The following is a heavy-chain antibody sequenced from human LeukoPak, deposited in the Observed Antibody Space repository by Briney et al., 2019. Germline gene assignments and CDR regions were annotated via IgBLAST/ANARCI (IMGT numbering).Heavy chain of an antibody. J-gene: IGHJ4*02. CDR1: GFTFSSYA. Sequence: GGSLRLSCAASGFTFSSYAMSWVRQAPGKGLEWVSAISGSGGSTYYADSVKGRFTISRDNSKNTLYLQMNSLRAEDTAVYYCAKAERQQLVLSPFDYWGPGTLVTVSS. D-gene: IGHD6-13*01. V-gene: IGHV3-23*01. CDR2: ISGSGGST. CDR3: AKAERQQLVLSPFDY.